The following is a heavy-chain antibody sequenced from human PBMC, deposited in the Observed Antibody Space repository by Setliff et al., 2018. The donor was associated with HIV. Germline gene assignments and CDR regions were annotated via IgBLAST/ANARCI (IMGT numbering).Heavy chain of an antibody. V-gene: IGHV3-23*01. D-gene: IGHD3-16*02. CDR2: ISGTGRTT. CDR3: ARSDYDYVWGTYRSLFDS. CDR1: GFTFSNYA. J-gene: IGHJ4*02. Sequence: GGSLRLSCAASGFTFSNYAMSWVRQAPGKGLEWVSGISGTGRTTYYADSVKGRFTISRDNSKNPLYLQMDSLRVEDTAVYYCARSDYDYVWGTYRSLFDSWGQGNLVTVSS.